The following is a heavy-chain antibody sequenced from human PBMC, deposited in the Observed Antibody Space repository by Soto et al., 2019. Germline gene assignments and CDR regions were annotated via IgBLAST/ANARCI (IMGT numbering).Heavy chain of an antibody. CDR3: ARRPPFSYGDYVSYYFDY. D-gene: IGHD4-17*01. J-gene: IGHJ4*02. V-gene: IGHV1-18*01. CDR2: ISPYTGNT. CDR1: GYTFLTYG. Sequence: QAQLVQSGAEVKQPGASVKVSCKASGYTFLTYGITWVRQAPGQGLEWMGWISPYTGNTNYAQRFQGRVTMTTDTSTNTAYMELRSLRSDDTAVYYCARRPPFSYGDYVSYYFDYWGQGTLVTVSS.